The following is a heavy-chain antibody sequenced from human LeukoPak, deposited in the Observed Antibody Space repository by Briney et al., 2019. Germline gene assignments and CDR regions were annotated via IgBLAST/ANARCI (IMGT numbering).Heavy chain of an antibody. Sequence: GSLRLSCAASGFTFSSYSMNWVRQAPGKGLEWVSSISSSSSYIYYADSAKGRFTISRDNAKNSLYLQMNSLRAEDTAVYYCAKEDYGDYCFDYWGQGTLVTVSS. CDR1: GFTFSSYS. CDR3: AKEDYGDYCFDY. J-gene: IGHJ4*02. D-gene: IGHD4-17*01. V-gene: IGHV3-21*01. CDR2: ISSSSSYI.